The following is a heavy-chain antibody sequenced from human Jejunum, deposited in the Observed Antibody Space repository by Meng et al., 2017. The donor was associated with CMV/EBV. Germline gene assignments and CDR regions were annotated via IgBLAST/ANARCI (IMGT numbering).Heavy chain of an antibody. CDR1: GGSISNPY. D-gene: IGHD1-26*01. J-gene: IGHJ4*02. CDR2: FYSSDTY. V-gene: IGHV4-4*07. Sequence: GHVQASGPGLVKPSEPLSLTCTVSGGSISNPYWSWIRQSAGKGLEWIGRFYSSDTYNYHPSLNSRLTMSLDTSKNQFSLNLSSVTAADTAIYYCARGPGASTREGFDYWGLGTLVTVSS. CDR3: ARGPGASTREGFDY.